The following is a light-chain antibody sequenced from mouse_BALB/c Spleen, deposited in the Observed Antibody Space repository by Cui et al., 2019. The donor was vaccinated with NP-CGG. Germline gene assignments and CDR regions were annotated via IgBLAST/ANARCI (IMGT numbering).Light chain of an antibody. J-gene: IGLJ1*01. V-gene: IGLV1*01. CDR2: GTN. CDR1: IGAVTTSNY. Sequence: DVVIQQSALTTSPGETVTLTCRSSIGAVTTSNYANWVQEKPDHLFTGLIGGTNNRAPGVPARFSGSLIGDKAALTITGAQTEDEAIYFCALWYSNHWVFGGGTKLTVL. CDR3: ALWYSNHWV.